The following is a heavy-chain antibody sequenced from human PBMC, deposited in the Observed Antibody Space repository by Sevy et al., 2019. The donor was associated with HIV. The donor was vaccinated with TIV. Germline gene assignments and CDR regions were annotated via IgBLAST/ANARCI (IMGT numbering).Heavy chain of an antibody. CDR1: GGSISKIGXX. D-gene: IGHD3-3*01. Sequence: SETLSLTCSVSGGSISKIGXXXXWVRQPPGERLEWIGDIFHTGKTNYNPSLKSRVTISLDTSKNQFSLKLSSVTAADTAVYYCAKIYDYWGPGALVTVSS. CDR2: IFHTGKT. J-gene: IGHJ4*02. V-gene: IGHV4-39*01. CDR3: AKIYDY.